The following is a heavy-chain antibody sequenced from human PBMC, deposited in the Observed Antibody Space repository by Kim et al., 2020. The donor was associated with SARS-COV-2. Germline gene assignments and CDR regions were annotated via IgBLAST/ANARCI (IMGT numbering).Heavy chain of an antibody. Sequence: GGSLRLSCAASGFTFSDSAIHWVRQASGKGLEWVGRISSKANTYATAYAASVKGRFTIARDDSKHTAYLQMNSLKTEDTAVYFCTRVPGTPLAFWDAFDIWGQGTMVTVSS. CDR2: ISSKANTYAT. D-gene: IGHD1-1*01. CDR1: GFTFSDSA. CDR3: TRVPGTPLAFWDAFDI. V-gene: IGHV3-73*01. J-gene: IGHJ3*02.